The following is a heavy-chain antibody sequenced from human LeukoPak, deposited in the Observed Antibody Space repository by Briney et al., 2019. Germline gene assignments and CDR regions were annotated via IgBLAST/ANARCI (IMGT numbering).Heavy chain of an antibody. D-gene: IGHD3-16*02. CDR2: IYISGSGST. J-gene: IGHJ4*02. CDR3: ARRTFGGVIKY. Sequence: NPSETLSLTCTVSGGSISSYYWSWIRQPAGKGLEWIGRIYISGSGSTNYNPSLKSRVTMSVDTSKNQFSLKLSSVTVADTAVYYCARRTFGGVIKYWGQGILVTVSS. CDR1: GGSISSYY. V-gene: IGHV4-4*07.